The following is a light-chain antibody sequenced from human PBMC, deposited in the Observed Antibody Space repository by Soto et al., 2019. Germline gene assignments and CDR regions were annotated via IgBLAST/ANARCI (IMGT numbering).Light chain of an antibody. V-gene: IGKV3-11*01. J-gene: IGKJ2*01. Sequence: EIVLTQSPATLSLSPGERATLSCRASQTVNTYLAWYQQKPGQAPRLLIYDASSKATVIPARFTGSGSGTEFTLNISSLEPEDFAVYSCQQRSSWPPYTFGQGTKVDIK. CDR3: QQRSSWPPYT. CDR1: QTVNTY. CDR2: DAS.